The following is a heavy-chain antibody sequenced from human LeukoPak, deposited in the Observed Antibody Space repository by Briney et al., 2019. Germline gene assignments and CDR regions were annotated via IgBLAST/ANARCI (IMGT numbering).Heavy chain of an antibody. D-gene: IGHD3-22*01. Sequence: SVKVSCKASGGTFSSYAISWVRQAPGQGLEWMGRIIPILGIANYAQKFQGRVTITADKSTSTAYMELSSLRSEDTAVYYCARDSGSTYYYDSSGYYGYYFDYWGQGALVTVSS. CDR3: ARDSGSTYYYDSSGYYGYYFDY. V-gene: IGHV1-69*04. CDR1: GGTFSSYA. CDR2: IIPILGIA. J-gene: IGHJ4*02.